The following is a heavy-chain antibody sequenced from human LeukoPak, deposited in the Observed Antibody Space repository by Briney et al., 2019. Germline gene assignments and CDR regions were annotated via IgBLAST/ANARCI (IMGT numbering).Heavy chain of an antibody. V-gene: IGHV1-24*01. CDR3: ATGLVLRYFDWLSLDY. CDR1: GYTLTELS. CDR2: FDPEDGET. D-gene: IGHD3-9*01. Sequence: GASVKISCKVSGYTLTELSMHWVRQAPGKGLEWMGGFDPEDGETIYAQKFQGRVTMTEDTSTDTAYMELSSLRSEDTAVYYCATGLVLRYFDWLSLDYWGQGTLVTVSS. J-gene: IGHJ4*02.